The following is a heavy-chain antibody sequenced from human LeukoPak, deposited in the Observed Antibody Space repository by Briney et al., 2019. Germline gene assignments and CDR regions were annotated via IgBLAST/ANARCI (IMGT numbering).Heavy chain of an antibody. CDR2: ISYDGSNK. D-gene: IGHD6-13*01. CDR3: ARDPSSPLLGSSWYGGWFDP. Sequence: GGSLRLACAASGFTFSSYAMHWVRQAPGKGLEWVAVISYDGSNKYYADSVKGRFTISRDNSKNTLYLQMNSLRAEDTAVYYCARDPSSPLLGSSWYGGWFDPWGQGTLVTVS. J-gene: IGHJ5*02. V-gene: IGHV3-30-3*01. CDR1: GFTFSSYA.